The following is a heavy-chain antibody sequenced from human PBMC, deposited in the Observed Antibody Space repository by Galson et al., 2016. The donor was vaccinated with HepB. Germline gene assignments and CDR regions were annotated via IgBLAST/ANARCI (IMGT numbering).Heavy chain of an antibody. Sequence: SLRLSCAASGFTFDDYAMHWVRQAPGKGLEWVSGISWNSGSIGYADSVKGRFTISRDNAKNSLYLQMNSLRAEDTALYYCAKDITLDYSNYLGSYYCYYMDVWGQGTTVTVSS. CDR1: GFTFDDYA. D-gene: IGHD4-11*01. J-gene: IGHJ6*03. V-gene: IGHV3-9*01. CDR2: ISWNSGSI. CDR3: AKDITLDYSNYLGSYYCYYMDV.